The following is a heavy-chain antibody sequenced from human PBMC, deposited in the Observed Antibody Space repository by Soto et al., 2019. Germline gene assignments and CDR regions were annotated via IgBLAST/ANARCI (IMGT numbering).Heavy chain of an antibody. V-gene: IGHV4-59*01. CDR3: ARAEDVLFDY. D-gene: IGHD2-15*01. CDR1: GGSISSYY. J-gene: IGHJ4*02. CDR2: IYYSGST. Sequence: PSETLSLTCTVSGGSISSYYWSWIRQPPGKGLEWIGYIYYSGSTNYNPSLKSRVTISVDTSKNQFSLKLSSVTAADTAVYYCARAEDVLFDYWGQGTLVTVSS.